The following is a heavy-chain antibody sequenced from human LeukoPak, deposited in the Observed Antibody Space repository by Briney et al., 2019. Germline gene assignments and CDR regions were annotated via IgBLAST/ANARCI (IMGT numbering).Heavy chain of an antibody. Sequence: GGSLRLSCAASGFTFNSYWMSWVRQAPEKGLEWLANIRQDGSDKQYVDSVKGLLTISRDNAKNSLYLQMNSLSAEDTAVYYCARHSRGSPIDDWGQGTLVTVSS. J-gene: IGHJ4*02. CDR3: ARHSRGSPIDD. D-gene: IGHD2-15*01. CDR1: GFTFNSYW. CDR2: IRQDGSDK. V-gene: IGHV3-7*01.